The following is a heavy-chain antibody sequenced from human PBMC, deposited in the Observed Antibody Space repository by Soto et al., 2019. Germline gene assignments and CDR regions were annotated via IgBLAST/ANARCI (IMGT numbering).Heavy chain of an antibody. J-gene: IGHJ4*02. Sequence: GGSLKLSCKASGYSFTNFWIGWVRQLPGKGLEWMGIIYPYDSDTKYSPSFQGQVTVSADESISTAYLQWSGLQASDTAIYFCARVCGPYTAFDYRGQGTLVTVSA. D-gene: IGHD2-2*02. CDR3: ARVCGPYTAFDY. CDR1: GYSFTNFW. V-gene: IGHV5-51*01. CDR2: IYPYDSDT.